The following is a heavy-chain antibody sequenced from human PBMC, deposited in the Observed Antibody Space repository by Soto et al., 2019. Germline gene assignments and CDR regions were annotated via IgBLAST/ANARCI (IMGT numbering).Heavy chain of an antibody. D-gene: IGHD2-2*01. CDR2: ISGRGTTT. V-gene: IGHV3-48*02. CDR1: GFSFGSYS. Sequence: PGGSLRLSCEASGFSFGSYSMNWVRQAPGKGLEWVSFISGRGTTTYYADSVRGRFTVSRDNAKNSLSLEVNSLRDEDTAVYYCARLGYCSSATCKYYFYYYGMDVWGQGTTVPVSS. CDR3: ARLGYCSSATCKYYFYYYGMDV. J-gene: IGHJ6*02.